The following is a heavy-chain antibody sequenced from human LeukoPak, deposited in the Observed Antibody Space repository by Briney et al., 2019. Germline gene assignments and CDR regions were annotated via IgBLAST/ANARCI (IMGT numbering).Heavy chain of an antibody. D-gene: IGHD1-1*01. CDR1: GYTFTGYY. Sequence: ASVKVSCKASGYTFTGYYMHWVRQAPGQRLEWMGCINPNSGGTNYAQKFQGWVTMTRDTSISTAYMELSRLRSDDTAVYYCARDRGSPDRTTGRSYGMDVWGKGTTVTVSS. J-gene: IGHJ6*04. V-gene: IGHV1-2*04. CDR3: ARDRGSPDRTTGRSYGMDV. CDR2: INPNSGGT.